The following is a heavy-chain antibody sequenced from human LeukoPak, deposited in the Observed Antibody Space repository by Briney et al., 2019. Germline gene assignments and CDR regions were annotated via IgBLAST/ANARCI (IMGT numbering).Heavy chain of an antibody. CDR1: GGSISSSSYY. CDR2: IYYSGST. D-gene: IGHD3-22*01. CDR3: ARAIRVTMIVVAAFDI. J-gene: IGHJ3*02. V-gene: IGHV4-39*07. Sequence: SETLSLTCTVSGGSISSSSYYWGWIRQPPGKGLEWIGSIYYSGSTYYNPSLKSRVTISVDTSKNQFSLKLSSVTAADTAVYYCARAIRVTMIVVAAFDIWGQGTMVTVSS.